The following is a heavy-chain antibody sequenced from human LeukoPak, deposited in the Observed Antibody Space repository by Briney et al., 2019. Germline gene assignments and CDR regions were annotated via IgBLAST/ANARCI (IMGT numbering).Heavy chain of an antibody. V-gene: IGHV3-11*04. D-gene: IGHD1-26*01. J-gene: IGHJ4*02. CDR1: GFTFSDYY. CDR2: ISSSGSTI. Sequence: GGSLRLSCAASGFTFSDYYMSWIRQAPGKGLEWVSYISSSGSTIYYADSVKGRFTISRDNSKNTLYLQMNNLRAEDTAVYYCARSPQGKSGSLPYYFDYWGQGTLVTVSS. CDR3: ARSPQGKSGSLPYYFDY.